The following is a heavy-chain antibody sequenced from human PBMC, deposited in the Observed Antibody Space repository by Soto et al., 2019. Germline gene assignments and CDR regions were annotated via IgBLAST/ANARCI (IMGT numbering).Heavy chain of an antibody. J-gene: IGHJ3*01. CDR1: GFSLISPGVR. D-gene: IGHD6-6*01. Sequence: QITLKESGPTLVKPTQTLTLTCSFSGFSLISPGVRVGWIRQPPGKALEWLALIYWDDDKLYSPSLRSRLTITTDASNTQVVLTRTNMDPVDTATYYCTHKAPSPDPRETFDARGQGPMVTVSS. CDR3: THKAPSPDPRETFDA. CDR2: IYWDDDK. V-gene: IGHV2-5*02.